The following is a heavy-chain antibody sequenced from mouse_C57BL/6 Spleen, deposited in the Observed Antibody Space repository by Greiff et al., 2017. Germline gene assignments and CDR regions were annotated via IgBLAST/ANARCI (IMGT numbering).Heavy chain of an antibody. V-gene: IGHV14-1*01. J-gene: IGHJ4*01. CDR2: IDPEDGDT. D-gene: IGHD1-1*01. Sequence: VQLQQSGAELVRPGASVKLSCTASGFNIKDYYMHWVKQRHEQGLEWIGRIDPEDGDTEYAPKFQGKATMTADTSSNTAYLQLSSLTSEDTAVYYCTTDYGSRGDSMDYGGQGTSVTVSS. CDR3: TTDYGSRGDSMDY. CDR1: GFNIKDYY.